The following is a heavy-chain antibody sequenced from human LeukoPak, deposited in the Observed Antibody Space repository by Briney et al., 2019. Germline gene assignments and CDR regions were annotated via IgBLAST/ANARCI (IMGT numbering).Heavy chain of an antibody. V-gene: IGHV1-2*02. CDR1: GGTFSSYA. CDR3: ARDANDFWSGYYPYYFDY. J-gene: IGHJ4*02. D-gene: IGHD3-3*01. Sequence: ASVKVSCKASGGTFSSYAISWVRQAPGQGLEWMGRIIPNSGGTNYAQKFQGRVTMTRDTSISTAYMELSRLRSDDTAVYYCARDANDFWSGYYPYYFDYWGQGTLVTVSS. CDR2: IIPNSGGT.